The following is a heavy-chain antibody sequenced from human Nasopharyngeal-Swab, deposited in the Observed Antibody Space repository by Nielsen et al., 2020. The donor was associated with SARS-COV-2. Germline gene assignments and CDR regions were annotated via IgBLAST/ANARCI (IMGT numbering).Heavy chain of an antibody. CDR3: ALEWDYGDYYYGMDV. J-gene: IGHJ6*02. D-gene: IGHD4-17*01. V-gene: IGHV2-70*11. Sequence: SGPTLVKPTETLTLTCSVSGFSLSDSRMGVSWIRQPPGKALEWLARIDWDDDKYYSTSLKTRLTISKDTSKNQVVLTMTNMDPVDTATYYCALEWDYGDYYYGMDVWGQGTTVTVSS. CDR2: IDWDDDK. CDR1: GFSLSDSRMG.